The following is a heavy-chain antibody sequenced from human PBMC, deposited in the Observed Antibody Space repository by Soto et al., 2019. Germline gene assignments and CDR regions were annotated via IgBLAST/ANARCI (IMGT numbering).Heavy chain of an antibody. D-gene: IGHD3-22*01. CDR3: AKDGAESYYDSSGYFY. CDR2: ISGSGSNT. V-gene: IGHV3-23*01. Sequence: WGSLAVYCASSVFTFRIYAMDWVRQAPGKGLEWVSTISGSGSNTYYADSVKGRFTISRDNSKNTLYLQINSLGAEDTSVYYCAKDGAESYYDSSGYFYWGQGAMVTVSS. CDR1: VFTFRIYA. J-gene: IGHJ4*02.